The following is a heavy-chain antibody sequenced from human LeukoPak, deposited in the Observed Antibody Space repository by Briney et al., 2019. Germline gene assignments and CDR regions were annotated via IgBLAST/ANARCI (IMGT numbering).Heavy chain of an antibody. Sequence: GGSLRLSCAASGFTFSSYAMSWVRKAPGKGLEGVSAISGSGGSTYYADSAKGRFTISRDNSKNTLYLQMNSLRAEDTAVYYCAKDQPFYSSSSGPDYWGQGTLVTVSS. CDR2: ISGSGGST. CDR1: GFTFSSYA. D-gene: IGHD6-6*01. CDR3: AKDQPFYSSSSGPDY. J-gene: IGHJ4*02. V-gene: IGHV3-23*01.